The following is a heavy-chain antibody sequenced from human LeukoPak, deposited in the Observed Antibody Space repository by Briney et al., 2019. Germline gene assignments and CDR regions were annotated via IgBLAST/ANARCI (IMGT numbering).Heavy chain of an antibody. Sequence: SETLSLTCTVSGGSISSGGYYWSWIRQPPGKGLEWIGEINHSGSTNYNPSLKSRVTISVDTSKNQFSLKLSSVTAADTAVYYCARRRIAARPGGPYYYYYYGMDVWGQGTTVTVSS. D-gene: IGHD6-6*01. CDR1: GGSISSGGYY. J-gene: IGHJ6*02. CDR2: INHSGST. CDR3: ARRRIAARPGGPYYYYYYGMDV. V-gene: IGHV4-61*08.